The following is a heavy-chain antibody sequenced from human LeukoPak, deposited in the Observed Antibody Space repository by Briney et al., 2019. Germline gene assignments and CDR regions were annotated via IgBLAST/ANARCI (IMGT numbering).Heavy chain of an antibody. V-gene: IGHV1-18*01. J-gene: IGHJ4*02. CDR1: GYVFTSYG. CDR3: VRDVRRLQLSTHFFDF. CDR2: ISSHTGDT. D-gene: IGHD4-17*01. Sequence: ASVRVSCKASGYVFTSYGISWVRQAPGQGLEWMGWISSHTGDTSYAQRFQDRVTMTTDTSTTTAYLDLRSLRFDDTAVYYCVRDVRRLQLSTHFFDFWGQGTLVSVSS.